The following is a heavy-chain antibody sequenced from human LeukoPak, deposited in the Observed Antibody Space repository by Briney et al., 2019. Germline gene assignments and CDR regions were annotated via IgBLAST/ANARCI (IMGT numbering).Heavy chain of an antibody. CDR2: INHSGST. Sequence: PSETLSLTCAVYGGSFSGYYWSWIRQPPGKGLEWIGEINHSGSTNYNPSLKSRVTISVDTSENQFSLKLSSVTAADTAVYYCARGRRFLEWPPYNWFDPWGQGTLVTVSS. V-gene: IGHV4-34*01. J-gene: IGHJ5*02. CDR3: ARGRRFLEWPPYNWFDP. D-gene: IGHD3-3*01. CDR1: GGSFSGYY.